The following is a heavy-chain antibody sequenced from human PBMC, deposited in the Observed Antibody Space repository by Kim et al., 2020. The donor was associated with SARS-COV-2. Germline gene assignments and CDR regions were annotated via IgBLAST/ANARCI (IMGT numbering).Heavy chain of an antibody. Sequence: ASVKVSCKASGYTFTNYAMNWVRQAPGQGLGWMGWINTNTGSPTYAQGFTGRFVFSLDTSVSTAYLQISSLKAEDTAVFYCAREESGSGSYYVGGMDVWGQGTTVTVSS. CDR3: AREESGSGSYYVGGMDV. CDR2: INTNTGSP. CDR1: GYTFTNYA. J-gene: IGHJ6*02. D-gene: IGHD3-10*01. V-gene: IGHV7-4-1*02.